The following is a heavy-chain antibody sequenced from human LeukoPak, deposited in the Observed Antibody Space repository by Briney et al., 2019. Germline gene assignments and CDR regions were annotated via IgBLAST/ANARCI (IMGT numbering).Heavy chain of an antibody. D-gene: IGHD3-16*02. CDR1: GGSFSGYY. J-gene: IGHJ4*02. Sequence: SETLSLNCAVYGGSFSGYYWSWIRQPPGKGLEWIGEINHSGSTNYNPSLKSRVTISVDTSKNQFSLKLSSVTAADTAVYYCARGCRRYWYDYVWGSYRYTSGHFDYWGQGTLVTVSS. CDR2: INHSGST. CDR3: ARGCRRYWYDYVWGSYRYTSGHFDY. V-gene: IGHV4-34*01.